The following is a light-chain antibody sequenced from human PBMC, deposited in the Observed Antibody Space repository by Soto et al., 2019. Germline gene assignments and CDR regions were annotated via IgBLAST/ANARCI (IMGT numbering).Light chain of an antibody. CDR1: QSISFR. V-gene: IGKV1-5*01. J-gene: IGKJ1*01. CDR3: QQYNVYSPT. Sequence: DIQMTQSPSTLSASVGDRVTITCRASQSISFRLAWYQQKPGKAPNLLIYDASTLQSGVPSRFSGSGSGTEFTLTISRLQPDDFATYYCQQYNVYSPTFGQGTKVEIK. CDR2: DAS.